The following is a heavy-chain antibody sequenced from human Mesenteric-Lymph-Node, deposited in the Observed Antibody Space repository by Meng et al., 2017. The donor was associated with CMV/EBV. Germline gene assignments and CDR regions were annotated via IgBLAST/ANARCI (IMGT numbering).Heavy chain of an antibody. CDR2: FYHSGST. D-gene: IGHD2-15*01. CDR1: SYSITSGSY. V-gene: IGHV4-38-2*02. J-gene: IGHJ4*02. CDR3: ARLVAAADFDY. Sequence: SETLSLTCTVSSYSITSGSYWGWIRQPPGKGLEWIGSFYHSGSTYYNTSLKSRVTISVDTSKNQFSLKVNSVTAADTAVYYCARLVAAADFDYWGQGTLVTVSS.